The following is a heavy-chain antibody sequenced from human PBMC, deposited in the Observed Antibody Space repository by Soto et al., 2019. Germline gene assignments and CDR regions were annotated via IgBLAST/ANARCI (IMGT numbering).Heavy chain of an antibody. D-gene: IGHD3-22*01. CDR1: GASINTYY. V-gene: IGHV4-59*08. Sequence: PADTLSLTCAVFGASINTYYWSFSRQPPGKGLEWIGYFYYSGLTNYNPSLKSRVTISLDTSKNQFSLKLSSVTAADTAVYFCARGNTHGYYYMDVWGRGTTVNVS. J-gene: IGHJ6*03. CDR2: FYYSGLT. CDR3: ARGNTHGYYYMDV.